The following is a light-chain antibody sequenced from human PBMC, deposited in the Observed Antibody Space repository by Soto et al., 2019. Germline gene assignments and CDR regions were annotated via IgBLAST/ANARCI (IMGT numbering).Light chain of an antibody. CDR3: QQYGGSRWT. CDR2: GAS. J-gene: IGKJ1*01. CDR1: QSVSSTY. Sequence: EIVLTQSPGTLSLSPGERATLSCRASQSVSSTYLAWYQQKPGQAPRLLIYGASNRATGIPDRLSGSGSGTDFTLTISRLEPEEFAVYYCQQYGGSRWTFGQGTRVDI. V-gene: IGKV3-20*01.